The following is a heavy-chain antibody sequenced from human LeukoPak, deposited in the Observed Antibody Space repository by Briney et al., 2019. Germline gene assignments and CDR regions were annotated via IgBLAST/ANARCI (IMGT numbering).Heavy chain of an antibody. CDR2: ISSRSSYI. D-gene: IGHD3-9*01. CDR3: ARGYYDTLTGPDY. Sequence: EGSLRLSCAASGFTFSTYSMNWVRQAPGKGLEWVSSISSRSSYIYYADSVKGRVTVSRDNAKNSLYLQMSSLRAADTAVYYCARGYYDTLTGPDYWGQGTLVTVSS. CDR1: GFTFSTYS. J-gene: IGHJ4*02. V-gene: IGHV3-21*01.